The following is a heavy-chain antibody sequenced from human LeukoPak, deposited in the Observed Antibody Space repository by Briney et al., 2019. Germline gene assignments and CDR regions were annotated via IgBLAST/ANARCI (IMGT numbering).Heavy chain of an antibody. CDR1: GYTFTSYD. CDR3: ARGRGRLQLFRVYYYYYYMDV. Sequence: ASVKVSCKASGYTFTSYDIKWVRQATGQGLEWMGWMNPNSGNTGYAQKFQGRVTMTRNTSISTAYMELSSLRSEDTAVYYCARGRGRLQLFRVYYYYYYMDVWGKGTTVTISS. D-gene: IGHD5-24*01. J-gene: IGHJ6*03. V-gene: IGHV1-8*01. CDR2: MNPNSGNT.